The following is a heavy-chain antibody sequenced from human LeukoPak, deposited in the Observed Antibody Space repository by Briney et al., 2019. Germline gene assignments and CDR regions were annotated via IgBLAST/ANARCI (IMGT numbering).Heavy chain of an antibody. D-gene: IGHD3-22*01. V-gene: IGHV3-64D*06. J-gene: IGHJ4*02. CDR1: GFTFSSYS. CDR2: ISSNGGST. CDR3: AKDRLPHYYDSSAYSGFDY. Sequence: GGSLRLSCSASGFTFSSYSMHWVRQAPGKGLEYVSAISSNGGSTYYADSVKGGFTISRDNSKNTLYLQMSSLRAEDTAVYYCAKDRLPHYYDSSAYSGFDYWGQGTLVTVSS.